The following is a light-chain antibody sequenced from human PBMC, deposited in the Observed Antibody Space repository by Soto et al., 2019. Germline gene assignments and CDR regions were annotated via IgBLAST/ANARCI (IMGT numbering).Light chain of an antibody. V-gene: IGLV1-44*01. CDR1: RVNIGRNT. CDR3: AAWDDSLNGVV. Sequence: QSVLTQPPSASGTPGQRVTISCPGSRVNIGRNTVNWYQQLPGSAPKLLIYSNNQRPSGVPDRFSGSRSGTSASLAISGLQSEDEADYYCAAWDDSLNGVVFGGGTKLTVL. CDR2: SNN. J-gene: IGLJ2*01.